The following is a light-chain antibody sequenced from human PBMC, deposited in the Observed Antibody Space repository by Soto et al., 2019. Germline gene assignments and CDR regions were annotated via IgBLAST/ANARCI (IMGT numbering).Light chain of an antibody. Sequence: QSVLTQPPSVSAAPGQKVTISCSGSSSNIGNNYVSWYQQLPGTAPKLLIFEDNKRPSGIPDRFSASKSGTSATLGITGLQTGDGADYYCGTWDSSLSAWVFGGGTKLTVL. J-gene: IGLJ3*02. CDR2: EDN. V-gene: IGLV1-51*02. CDR1: SSNIGNNY. CDR3: GTWDSSLSAWV.